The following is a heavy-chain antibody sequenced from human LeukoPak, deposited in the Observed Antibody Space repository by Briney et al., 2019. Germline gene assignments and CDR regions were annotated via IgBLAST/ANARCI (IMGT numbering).Heavy chain of an antibody. V-gene: IGHV3-74*01. J-gene: IGHJ4*02. CDR3: VRGYGGNTFDY. D-gene: IGHD4/OR15-4a*01. CDR2: INSDGSST. CDR1: GFTFSSYW. Sequence: GGSLRLSCAASGFTFSSYWMHWVRQAPGKGLVWVSRINSDGSSTIYADAVKGRYTISRDNAKNTLYLQMNRLRAEDTAVYYCVRGYGGNTFDYWGQGTLATVSS.